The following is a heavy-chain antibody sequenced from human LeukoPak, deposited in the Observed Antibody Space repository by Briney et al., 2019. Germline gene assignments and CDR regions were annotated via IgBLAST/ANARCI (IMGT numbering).Heavy chain of an antibody. CDR3: ARTGYSSGWYDYYFDY. CDR2: INPNSGGT. D-gene: IGHD6-19*01. J-gene: IGHJ4*02. V-gene: IGHV1-2*02. Sequence: ASVKVSCKASGYTFTGYYMHWVRQAPGQGLEWMGWINPNSGGTNYAQKFQGRVTMTRDTSISTAYMELSRLRSDDTAVYYCARTGYSSGWYDYYFDYWGQGTLVTVSS. CDR1: GYTFTGYY.